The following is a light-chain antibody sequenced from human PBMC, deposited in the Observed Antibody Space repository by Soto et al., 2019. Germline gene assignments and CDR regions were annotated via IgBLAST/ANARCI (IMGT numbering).Light chain of an antibody. V-gene: IGLV1-40*01. Sequence: QSVLTQPPSVSGAPGQRVTISCTGSSSNIGAGYGVHWYQQLPGTAPKLLIYGNSNRPSGVPDRFSGSKSGTSASLAITGLQDEDEADYYCQSYDISLSVVFGGGTKLTVL. CDR3: QSYDISLSVV. J-gene: IGLJ2*01. CDR2: GNS. CDR1: SSNIGAGYG.